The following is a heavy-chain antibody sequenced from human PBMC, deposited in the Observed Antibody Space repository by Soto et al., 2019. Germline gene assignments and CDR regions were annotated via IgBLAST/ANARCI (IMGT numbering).Heavy chain of an antibody. CDR3: ARTNTATPYFDY. Sequence: PGGSLRLSCAASGFTFSSYSMNWVRQAPGKGLEWVSSISSSSSYIYYADSVKGRFTISRDSAKNSLYLQMNSLRAEDTAVYYCARTNTATPYFDYWGQGTLVTVSS. CDR1: GFTFSSYS. V-gene: IGHV3-21*01. CDR2: ISSSSSYI. J-gene: IGHJ4*02. D-gene: IGHD5-18*01.